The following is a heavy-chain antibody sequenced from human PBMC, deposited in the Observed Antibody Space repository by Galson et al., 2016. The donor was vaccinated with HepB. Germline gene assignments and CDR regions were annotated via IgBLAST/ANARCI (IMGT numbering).Heavy chain of an antibody. J-gene: IGHJ4*01. V-gene: IGHV4-4*02. CDR2: IFHTGNT. D-gene: IGHD6-19*01. CDR1: GVSINTNGC. Sequence: SETLSLTCAASGVSINTNGCWIWVRQPPGKGLEWVGEIFHTGNTEYNPSLKSRFTVSADKSKNQFSLRLTSVTAADTAVDYCAKIRYSSKDRDQSDYWGKGTLVTVSS. CDR3: AKIRYSSKDRDQSDY.